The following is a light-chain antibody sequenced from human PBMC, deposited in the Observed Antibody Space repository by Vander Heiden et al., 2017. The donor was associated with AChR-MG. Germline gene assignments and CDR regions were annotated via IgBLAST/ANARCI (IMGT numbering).Light chain of an antibody. V-gene: IGKV4-1*01. CDR3: QQYYSTPCT. CDR1: QSVLYSSNNKNY. CDR2: WAS. Sequence: DLVMTQSPVSLAVSLGERATINCKSSQSVLYSSNNKNYLAWYQQKPGQPPKLLIYWASTRESGVPDRFSGSGSGTDFTLTISSLQAEDVAVYYCQQYYSTPCTFGPGTKVDIK. J-gene: IGKJ3*01.